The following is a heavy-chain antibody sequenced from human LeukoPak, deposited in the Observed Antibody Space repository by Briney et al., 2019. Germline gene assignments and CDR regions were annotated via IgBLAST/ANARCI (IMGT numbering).Heavy chain of an antibody. CDR3: ARQERGYDGSGHRAFDI. V-gene: IGHV4-30-4*01. J-gene: IGHJ3*02. Sequence: SETLSLTCTVSGGSISSGDYYWSWIRQPPGKGLEWIGYIYYSGSTYYNPSLKSRVTISVDTSKNQFSLKLSSVTAADTAVYYCARQERGYDGSGHRAFDIWGQGTMVTISS. CDR2: IYYSGST. CDR1: GGSISSGDYY. D-gene: IGHD3-22*01.